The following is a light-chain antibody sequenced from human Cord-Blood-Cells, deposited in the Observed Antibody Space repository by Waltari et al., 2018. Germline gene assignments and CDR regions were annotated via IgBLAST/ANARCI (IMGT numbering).Light chain of an antibody. J-gene: IGLJ3*02. CDR1: SSYVGGYNF. Sequence: QSALTQPRSVSGSPGQSVTTPCTRTSSYVGGYNFVSWDQQHPGKAPKPMIYDVSKRPSGVPDRFSGSKSGNTASLTISGLQAEDEADYYCCSYAGSYTWVFGGGTKLTVL. V-gene: IGLV2-11*01. CDR2: DVS. CDR3: CSYAGSYTWV.